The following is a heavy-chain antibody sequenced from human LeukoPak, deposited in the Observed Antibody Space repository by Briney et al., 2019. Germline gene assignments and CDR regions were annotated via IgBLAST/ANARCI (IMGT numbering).Heavy chain of an antibody. CDR2: IKQDGSEK. CDR3: ARDSGGHDY. D-gene: IGHD5-12*01. CDR1: GFTLSSYW. V-gene: IGHV3-7*01. J-gene: IGHJ4*02. Sequence: GGSLRLSCAASGFTLSSYWLTWVRQAPGKGLEWVANIKQDGSEKYYVDSVKGRFTISRDNAKKSLYLQMNSLTAEDTAVYYCARDSGGHDYWGQGTLVTVSS.